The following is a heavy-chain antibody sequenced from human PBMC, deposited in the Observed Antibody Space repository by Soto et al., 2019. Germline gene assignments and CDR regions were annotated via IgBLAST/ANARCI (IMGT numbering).Heavy chain of an antibody. CDR1: GGSFSGYY. CDR3: ARGRPRLNWFDP. Sequence: QVQLQQWGAGLLKPSETLSLTCAVYGGSFSGYYWSWIRQPPGKGLEWIGEINHSGSTNYNPSLKSRVTISVDTSKNQFSLELSSVTAAATAVYYCARGRPRLNWFDPWGQGTLFAVSS. V-gene: IGHV4-34*01. J-gene: IGHJ5*02. CDR2: INHSGST.